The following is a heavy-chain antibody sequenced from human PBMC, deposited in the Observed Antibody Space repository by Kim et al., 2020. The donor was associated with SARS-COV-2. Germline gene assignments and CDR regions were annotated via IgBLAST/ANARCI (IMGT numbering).Heavy chain of an antibody. CDR3: ARVIAVAGIPDY. CDR1: GDSINSGLYY. V-gene: IGHV4-39*01. CDR2: VYHRGTT. J-gene: IGHJ4*02. Sequence: SETLSLTCTVSGDSINSGLYYWAWIRQPPGKGLDWIGFVYHRGTTYYNPSLKSRVTISIDTSKNQFSLNLSSVIAGDTAVYYCARVIAVAGIPDYWGKGTLVTVSS. D-gene: IGHD6-19*01.